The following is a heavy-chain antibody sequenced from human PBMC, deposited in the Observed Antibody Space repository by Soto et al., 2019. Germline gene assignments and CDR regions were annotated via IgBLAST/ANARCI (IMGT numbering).Heavy chain of an antibody. CDR3: ARDLEDCSSTSCLDGYYGMDV. CDR1: GFTFSSYA. CDR2: ISYDGSNK. V-gene: IGHV3-30-3*01. D-gene: IGHD2-2*01. J-gene: IGHJ6*02. Sequence: GGSLRLSCAASGFTFSSYAMHWVRQAPGKGLEWVAVISYDGSNKYYADSVKGRFTISRDNSKNTLYLQMNSLRAEDTAVYYCARDLEDCSSTSCLDGYYGMDVWGQGTTVTVS.